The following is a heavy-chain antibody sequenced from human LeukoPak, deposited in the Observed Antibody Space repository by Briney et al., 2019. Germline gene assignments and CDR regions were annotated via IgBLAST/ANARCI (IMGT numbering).Heavy chain of an antibody. CDR2: IKSNSDGGAT. CDR3: TTVGGSPGFDF. V-gene: IGHV3-15*01. CDR1: GFTFSDAW. D-gene: IGHD1-26*01. J-gene: IGHJ4*02. Sequence: GGSLRLSCVASGFTFSDAWMSWVRQSPGRGLEWVGRIKSNSDGGATDYAAPVKGRFTVSRDDSNNMVYLQKISLQTEDSGMYYCTTVGGSPGFDFWGPGTLVTVSP.